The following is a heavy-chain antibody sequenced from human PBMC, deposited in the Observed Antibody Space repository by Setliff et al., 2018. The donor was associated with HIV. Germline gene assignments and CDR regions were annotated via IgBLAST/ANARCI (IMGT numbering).Heavy chain of an antibody. J-gene: IGHJ4*02. D-gene: IGHD4-17*01. CDR2: IYARGGT. CDR1: GGSISSYY. V-gene: IGHV4-4*07. Sequence: SETLSLTCSVSGGSISSYYWSWIRQPAGKGLEWIGRIYARGGTNYNPSLESRVTMSVDTSMNQFSLKLTSVTAADTAVYYCVGDETTVTFDYWGQGTLVTVS. CDR3: VGDETTVTFDY.